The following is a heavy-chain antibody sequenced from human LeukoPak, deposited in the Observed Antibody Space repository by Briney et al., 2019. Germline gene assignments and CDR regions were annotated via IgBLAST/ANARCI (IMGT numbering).Heavy chain of an antibody. CDR2: IYHSGST. CDR1: GYSISSGYY. J-gene: IGHJ6*03. Sequence: TSETLSLTCTVSGYSISSGYYWGWIRQPPGKGLEWIGSIYHSGSTYYNPSLKSRVTISVDTSKNQFSLRLRSVTAADTAVYYCARDGYYYYYMDVWGKGTTVTVSS. CDR3: ARDGYYYYYMDV. V-gene: IGHV4-38-2*02.